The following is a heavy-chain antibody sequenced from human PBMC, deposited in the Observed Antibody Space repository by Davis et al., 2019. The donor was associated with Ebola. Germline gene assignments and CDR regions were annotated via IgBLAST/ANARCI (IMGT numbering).Heavy chain of an antibody. CDR1: GFTFSSYS. D-gene: IGHD2-15*01. V-gene: IGHV3-21*04. CDR3: AKTRSIVVVVPYDY. CDR2: ISSSSTYI. J-gene: IGHJ4*02. Sequence: GESLKISCAASGFTFSSYSMNWVRQAPGKGLEWVSSISSSSTYIYYADSVKGRFTISRDNAKNTLYLQMNSLRAEDTAVYYCAKTRSIVVVVPYDYWGQGTLVTVSS.